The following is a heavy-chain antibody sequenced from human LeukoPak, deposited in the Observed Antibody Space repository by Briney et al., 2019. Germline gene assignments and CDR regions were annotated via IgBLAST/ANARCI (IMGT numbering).Heavy chain of an antibody. CDR2: IKEDGSEK. D-gene: IGHD3-3*01. V-gene: IGHV3-7*01. J-gene: IGHJ4*02. Sequence: GGSLRLSCTASGFTFSHHWMTWVRQAPGKGLEWVANIKEDGSEKDYVDSVKGRFTISRDNGKNSLYLQMNSLRGEDTAVYYCARLNWNYADYWGQGTLVTVST. CDR3: ARLNWNYADY. CDR1: GFTFSHHW.